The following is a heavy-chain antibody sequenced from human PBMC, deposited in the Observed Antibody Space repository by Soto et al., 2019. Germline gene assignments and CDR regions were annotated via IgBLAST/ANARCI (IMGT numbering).Heavy chain of an antibody. J-gene: IGHJ5*02. V-gene: IGHV4-34*01. CDR2: INHSGST. CDR3: ARVAGPEGDP. CDR1: GGSFSGYY. Sequence: PSETMSLTCAVYGGSFSGYYWSCIRQPPGKGLEWIGEINHSGSTNYNPSLKSRVTISVDTSKNQFSLKLSSVTAADTAVYYCARVAGPEGDPWGEGTLVTASS.